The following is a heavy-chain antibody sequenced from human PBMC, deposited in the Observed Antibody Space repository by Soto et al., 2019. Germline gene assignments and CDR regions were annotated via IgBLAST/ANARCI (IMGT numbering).Heavy chain of an antibody. CDR2: IYPGDSDT. D-gene: IGHD6-13*01. CDR3: ARHPEGVAAAGPTLDY. J-gene: IGHJ4*02. CDR1: GYSFTSYW. V-gene: IGHV5-51*01. Sequence: EVQLVQSGAEVKKPGESLKISCKGSGYSFTSYWIGWVRQMPGKGLEWMGIIYPGDSDTRYSPSFQGQVTISADKSIRTAYLQWSSLKASDTAMYYCARHPEGVAAAGPTLDYWGQGTLVTVSS.